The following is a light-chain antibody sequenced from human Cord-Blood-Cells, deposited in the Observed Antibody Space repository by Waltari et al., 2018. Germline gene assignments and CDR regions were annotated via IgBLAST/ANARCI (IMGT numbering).Light chain of an antibody. CDR3: SSYTSSSTVV. Sequence: QSALTQPASVSGSPGQSITISCTGNSSDVGGFNYVSWYQQHPGKAPKLMLYDVSNRPSGVSNRFSGSKAGNPASLTSSGLQAEDEADYYGSSYTSSSTVVFGGGTKLTVL. CDR2: DVS. V-gene: IGLV2-14*01. CDR1: SSDVGGFNY. J-gene: IGLJ2*01.